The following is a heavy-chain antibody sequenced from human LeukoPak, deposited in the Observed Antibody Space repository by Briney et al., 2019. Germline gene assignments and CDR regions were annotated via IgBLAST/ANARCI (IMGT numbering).Heavy chain of an antibody. CDR1: GFTFDDYA. CDR3: AKDWAATVRGTDY. D-gene: IGHD4-17*01. V-gene: IGHV3-9*01. Sequence: PGGSLRLSRAASGFTFDDYAMHWVRQVPGKGLEWVSGISWNSGRIGYADSVKGRITISRDNAKNSLYLQMNSLRAEDTALYYCAKDWAATVRGTDYWGQGTLVTVSS. CDR2: ISWNSGRI. J-gene: IGHJ4*02.